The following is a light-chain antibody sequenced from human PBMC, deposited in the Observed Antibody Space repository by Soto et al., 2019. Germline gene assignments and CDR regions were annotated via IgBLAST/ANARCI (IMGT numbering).Light chain of an antibody. CDR3: QQSYSAPRT. CDR2: AAS. J-gene: IGKJ1*01. V-gene: IGKV1-39*01. Sequence: DIQMTQSRSSLSSSVGDRVTITFLASQSISSYLNWYQQKPGKAPKLLIYAASSLQSGVPSRFSGSGSGTDFTLTINSLQPEDFATYYCQQSYSAPRTFGQGTKVDIK. CDR1: QSISSY.